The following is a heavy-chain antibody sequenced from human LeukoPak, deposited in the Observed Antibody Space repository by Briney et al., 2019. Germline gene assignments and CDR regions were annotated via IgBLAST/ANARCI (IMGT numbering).Heavy chain of an antibody. CDR3: ASTPFSSSWPKYYYYYMDV. V-gene: IGHV4-61*02. Sequence: SETLSLTCTVSGGSISSGSYYWSWIRQPAGKGLEWIGRIYTSGSTNYNPSLKSRVTISVDTSKNQFSLKLSSVTAADTAVYYCASTPFSSSWPKYYYYYMDVWGKGTTVTVSS. D-gene: IGHD6-13*01. CDR2: IYTSGST. CDR1: GGSISSGSYY. J-gene: IGHJ6*03.